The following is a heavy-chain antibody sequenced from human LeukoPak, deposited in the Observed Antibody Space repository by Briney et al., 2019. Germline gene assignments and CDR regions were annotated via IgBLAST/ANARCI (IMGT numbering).Heavy chain of an antibody. J-gene: IGHJ4*02. CDR2: INPNSGGT. CDR3: ARGSLYGNYVDY. D-gene: IGHD3-3*01. V-gene: IGHV1-2*02. CDR1: GGTFSSYA. Sequence: GASVKVSCKASGGTFSSYAISWVRQAPGQGLEWMGWINPNSGGTNYPQKFQDRVTMTRDTSISTAYMELSRLRSDDTAVYYCARGSLYGNYVDYWGQGTLVTVSS.